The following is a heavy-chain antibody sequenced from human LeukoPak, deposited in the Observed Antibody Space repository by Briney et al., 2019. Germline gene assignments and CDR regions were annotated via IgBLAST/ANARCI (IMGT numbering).Heavy chain of an antibody. CDR1: GFTFSSYS. CDR3: ARDSSPGIGDAFDI. Sequence: PGGSLRLSRAASGFTFSSYSMNWVRQAPGKGLEWVSSISSSSSYIYHADSVKGRFTISRDNAKNSLYLQMNSLRAEDTAVYYCARDSSPGIGDAFDIWGQGTMVTVSS. J-gene: IGHJ3*02. V-gene: IGHV3-21*01. CDR2: ISSSSSYI. D-gene: IGHD6-13*01.